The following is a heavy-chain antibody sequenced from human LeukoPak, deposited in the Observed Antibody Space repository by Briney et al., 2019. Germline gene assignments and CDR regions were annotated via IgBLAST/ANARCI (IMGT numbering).Heavy chain of an antibody. CDR1: GFTFSSYA. CDR3: VKGHSGETN. J-gene: IGHJ4*02. CDR2: ISTNGGST. V-gene: IGHV3-64D*09. Sequence: GGSLRLSCSASGFTFSSYAMHWVRQAPGKGREYVSAISTNGGSTYYADSMKGRFTISRDNSKNTLYLQMSSLRAEDTAVYYCVKGHSGETNWGQGSLVTVSS. D-gene: IGHD6-25*01.